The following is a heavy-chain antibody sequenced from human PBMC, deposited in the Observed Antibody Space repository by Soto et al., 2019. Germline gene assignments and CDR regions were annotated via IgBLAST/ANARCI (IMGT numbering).Heavy chain of an antibody. CDR3: AREVGANRGNWFDP. CDR2: INPNSGGT. CDR1: GYTFTGYY. V-gene: IGHV1-2*04. D-gene: IGHD1-26*01. J-gene: IGHJ5*02. Sequence: ASVKVSCNASGYTFTGYYMHWVRQAPGQGLEWMGWINPNSGGTNYAQKFQGWVTMTRDTSISTAYMELSRLRSDDTAVYYCAREVGANRGNWFDPWGQGTLVTVSS.